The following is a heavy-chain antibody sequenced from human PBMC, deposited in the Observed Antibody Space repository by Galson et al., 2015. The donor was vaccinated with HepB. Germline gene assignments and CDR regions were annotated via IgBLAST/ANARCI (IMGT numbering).Heavy chain of an antibody. V-gene: IGHV3-30*02. Sequence: SLRLSCAASGFTFSSYGMHWVRQAPGKGLEWVAFIRCDGSNKYYADSVKGRFTISRDNSKNTLYLQMNSLRAEDTAVYYCATLRIAVATFDYWGQGTLVTVSS. CDR2: IRCDGSNK. CDR1: GFTFSSYG. CDR3: ATLRIAVATFDY. J-gene: IGHJ4*02. D-gene: IGHD6-19*01.